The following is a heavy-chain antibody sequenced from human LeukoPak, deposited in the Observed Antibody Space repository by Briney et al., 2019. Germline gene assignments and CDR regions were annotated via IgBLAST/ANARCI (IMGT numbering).Heavy chain of an antibody. D-gene: IGHD3-10*01. CDR1: GGPISSSSYY. Sequence: SETLSLTCTISGGPISSSSYYWGWISQPPGKGLEGIGRIYYSGSTYYNPSLKSRVTISVDTSKNQFSLKLSSVTAADTAVYYCATVAKYYYGPETYFFFEHWGQGTLVTVSS. J-gene: IGHJ4*02. V-gene: IGHV4-39*07. CDR3: ATVAKYYYGPETYFFFEH. CDR2: IYYSGST.